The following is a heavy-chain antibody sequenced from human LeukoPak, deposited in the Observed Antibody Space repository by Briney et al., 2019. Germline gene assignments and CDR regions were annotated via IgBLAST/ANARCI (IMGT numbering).Heavy chain of an antibody. D-gene: IGHD3-9*01. CDR3: AKDWGVYYDILTSLVY. Sequence: GGSLRLSCAASGFTFSSYAMSWVRQAPGKGLECVSAISGSGGSTYYADSVKGRVTISRDNSKNTLYLQMNSLRAEDTAVYYCAKDWGVYYDILTSLVYWGQGTLVTVSS. J-gene: IGHJ4*02. V-gene: IGHV3-23*01. CDR1: GFTFSSYA. CDR2: ISGSGGST.